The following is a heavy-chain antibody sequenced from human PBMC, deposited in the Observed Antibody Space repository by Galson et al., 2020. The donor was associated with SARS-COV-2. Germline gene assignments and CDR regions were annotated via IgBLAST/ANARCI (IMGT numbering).Heavy chain of an antibody. CDR3: ARGRRDYYDILTGYGPFDF. CDR2: MFPSDSDA. J-gene: IGHJ4*02. CDR1: GYSFSDYW. V-gene: IGHV5-51*01. Sequence: HGASLKISCKTSGYSFSDYWVGWVRQMPGKGLEYLGFMFPSDSDAKYSPSFQGQVTISVDKYINTAYLHWSSLKASDTAIYYCARGRRDYYDILTGYGPFDFWGQGTLVTVSS. D-gene: IGHD3-9*01.